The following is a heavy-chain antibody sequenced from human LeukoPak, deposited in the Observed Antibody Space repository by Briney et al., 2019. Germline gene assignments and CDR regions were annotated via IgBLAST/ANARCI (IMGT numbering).Heavy chain of an antibody. V-gene: IGHV3-74*01. CDR3: ARDRPFGGVLDFDY. CDR1: GYTFTGYY. Sequence: SCKASGYTFTGYYMHWVRQAPGKGLVWVSRISYDGHNTNYADSVKGRFTISRDNAKNTLYLQMNSLRVEDTAVYYCARDRPFGGVLDFDYWGQGTLVTVSS. D-gene: IGHD3-16*01. J-gene: IGHJ4*02. CDR2: ISYDGHNT.